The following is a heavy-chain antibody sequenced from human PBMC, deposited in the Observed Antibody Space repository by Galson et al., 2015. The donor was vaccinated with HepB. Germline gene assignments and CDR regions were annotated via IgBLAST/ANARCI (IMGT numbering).Heavy chain of an antibody. V-gene: IGHV3-43*01. J-gene: IGHJ3*02. D-gene: IGHD1-26*01. Sequence: SLRLSCAASGFTFDDYTMHWVRQAPGKGLEWVSLISWDGGSTYYADSVKGRFTISRDNSKNSLYLQMNSLRAEDTAVYYCARGRRELLSWRLGAFDIWGQGTMVTVSS. CDR3: ARGRRELLSWRLGAFDI. CDR2: ISWDGGST. CDR1: GFTFDDYT.